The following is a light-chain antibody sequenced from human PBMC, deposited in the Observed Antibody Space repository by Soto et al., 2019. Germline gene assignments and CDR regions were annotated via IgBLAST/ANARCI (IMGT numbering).Light chain of an antibody. Sequence: EILMTQSPATLSVSPGETATLSCRASQNVGNSLVWYQQKPGQPPRLLIYGASTRATGIPVRFSGGGSGTEFTLSISNLQAEDFAVFYCLEYKSWPWTFGQGTKVQI. CDR2: GAS. J-gene: IGKJ1*01. V-gene: IGKV3-15*01. CDR3: LEYKSWPWT. CDR1: QNVGNS.